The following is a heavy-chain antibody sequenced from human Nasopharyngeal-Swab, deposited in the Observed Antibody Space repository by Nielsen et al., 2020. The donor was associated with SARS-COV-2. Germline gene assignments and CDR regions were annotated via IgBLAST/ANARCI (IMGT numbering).Heavy chain of an antibody. V-gene: IGHV3-33*08. J-gene: IGHJ6*03. Sequence: GESLKISCAASGFTFSNYAMYWVRQAPGKGLEWVAVIWYDGSNKYYADSVKGRFTISRDNSKNTLYLQMNSLRAEDTAVYYCARGTGYYYYMDVWGKGTTVTVSS. CDR3: ARGTGYYYYMDV. D-gene: IGHD1-14*01. CDR1: GFTFSNYA. CDR2: IWYDGSNK.